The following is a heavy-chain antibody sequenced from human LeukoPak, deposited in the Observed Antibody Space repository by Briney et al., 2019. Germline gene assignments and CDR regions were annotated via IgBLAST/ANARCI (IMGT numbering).Heavy chain of an antibody. Sequence: SETLSLTCTVSGGSISSGDYYWSWIRQPPGKGLEWIGYIYYSGSTYYNPSLKSRVTISVDTSKNQFSLKLSSVTAADTAVYYCARECSSTSCYGDYWGQETLVTVSS. CDR2: IYYSGST. CDR3: ARECSSTSCYGDY. V-gene: IGHV4-30-4*08. J-gene: IGHJ4*02. D-gene: IGHD2-2*01. CDR1: GGSISSGDYY.